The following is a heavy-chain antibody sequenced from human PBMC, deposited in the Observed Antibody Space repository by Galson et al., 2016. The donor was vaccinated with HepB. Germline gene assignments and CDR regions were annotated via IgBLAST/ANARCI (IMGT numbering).Heavy chain of an antibody. J-gene: IGHJ4*02. CDR2: IYHTGTT. Sequence: SETLSLTCAVSGGSLSTRTWWSWVRQSPGKGLEWIGEIYHTGTTNYNPSLWSRITMSVDKPKNQFSLILNSVTAADTAVYYCASLGYCSGGDCYSVDWGQGTMVTVSS. D-gene: IGHD2-15*01. CDR3: ASLGYCSGGDCYSVD. V-gene: IGHV4-4*02. CDR1: GGSLSTRTW.